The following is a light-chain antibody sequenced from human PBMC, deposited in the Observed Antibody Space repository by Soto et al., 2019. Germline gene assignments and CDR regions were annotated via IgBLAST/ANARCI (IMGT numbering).Light chain of an antibody. CDR2: DVS. V-gene: IGLV2-14*01. Sequence: QSVLTQPASVSGSPGQSITISCTGTSSDVGGYNYVSWYQQHPGKAPNLIIFDVSNRPSGVSNRFSGSKSGNSASLTISGLQAEDEADYYCSSYTGSNTPVVFGGGTKPPS. CDR3: SSYTGSNTPVV. J-gene: IGLJ2*01. CDR1: SSDVGGYNY.